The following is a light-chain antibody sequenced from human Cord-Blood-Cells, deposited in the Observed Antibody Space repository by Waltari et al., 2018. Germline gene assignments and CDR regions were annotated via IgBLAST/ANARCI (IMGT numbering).Light chain of an antibody. V-gene: IGLV1-44*01. Sequence: QSVLTQPPSASGTPGPRVTISCSGSSSTIGSNTVNWYQQLPGTAPKLLIYSNNQRPSGVPDRFSGSKSGTSASLAISGLQSEDEADYYCAAWDDSLNGLVFGGGTKLTAL. CDR2: SNN. CDR1: SSTIGSNT. CDR3: AAWDDSLNGLV. J-gene: IGLJ2*01.